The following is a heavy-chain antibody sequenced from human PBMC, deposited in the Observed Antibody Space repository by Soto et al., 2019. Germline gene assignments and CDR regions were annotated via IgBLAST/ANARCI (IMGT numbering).Heavy chain of an antibody. V-gene: IGHV4-59*01. CDR2: IYYSGST. Sequence: SETLSLTCTVSGGSISSYYWSWIRQPPGKGLEWIGYIYYSGSTNYNPSLKSRVTISVDTSKNQFSLKLSSVTAADTAVYYCARGYGFWSGYYIDYWGQGTLVTVSS. D-gene: IGHD3-3*01. CDR1: GGSISSYY. CDR3: ARGYGFWSGYYIDY. J-gene: IGHJ4*02.